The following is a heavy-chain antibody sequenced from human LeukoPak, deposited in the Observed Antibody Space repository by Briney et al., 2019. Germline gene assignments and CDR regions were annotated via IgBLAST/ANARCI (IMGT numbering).Heavy chain of an antibody. CDR2: IGNDGRAK. Sequence: GGSLRLSCAGSRFTTGFTFSDYGIHWVRQAPGKGLEWVAVIGNDGRAKYYADSVRGRFTISRDNIENTVFLQMNSLSSDDTAVYFCAKEEAWGVNAFDSWGQGTLVTVSS. CDR3: AKEEAWGVNAFDS. D-gene: IGHD3-10*01. CDR1: GFTFSDYG. J-gene: IGHJ4*02. V-gene: IGHV3-30*18.